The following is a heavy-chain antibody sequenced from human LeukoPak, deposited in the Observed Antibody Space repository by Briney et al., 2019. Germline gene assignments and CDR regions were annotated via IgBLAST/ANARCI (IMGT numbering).Heavy chain of an antibody. CDR1: GFTFSSYW. D-gene: IGHD3-10*01. Sequence: GGSLRLSCAASGFTFSSYWMHWVRQAPGKGLVWVSRINSDGSTTNYADSVKGRFTISRDNAKNTLYLQMNSLRADDTAVYYCARDPDYYGSGSYYNHYFDYWGQGTLVTVSS. CDR2: INSDGSTT. CDR3: ARDPDYYGSGSYYNHYFDY. V-gene: IGHV3-74*01. J-gene: IGHJ4*02.